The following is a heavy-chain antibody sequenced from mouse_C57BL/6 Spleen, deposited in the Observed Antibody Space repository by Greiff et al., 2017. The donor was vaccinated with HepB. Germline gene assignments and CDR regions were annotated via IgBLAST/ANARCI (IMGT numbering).Heavy chain of an antibody. V-gene: IGHV1-82*01. CDR1: GYAFSSSW. CDR3: AREDYGAGFAY. J-gene: IGHJ3*01. CDR2: NYPGDGDT. Sequence: QVQLQQSGPELVKPGASVKISCKASGYAFSSSWMNWVKQRPGKGLEWIGRNYPGDGDTNYNGKFKGKATLTADKSSSTAYMQLSSLTSEDSAVYFCAREDYGAGFAYWGQGTLVTVSA. D-gene: IGHD1-1*02.